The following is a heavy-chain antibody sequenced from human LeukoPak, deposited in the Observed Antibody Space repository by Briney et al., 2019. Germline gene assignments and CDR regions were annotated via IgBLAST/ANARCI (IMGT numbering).Heavy chain of an antibody. CDR1: EVTFNEFT. Sequence: GGSLRPSCAVSEVTFNEFTLHWIRQAPGKGLEWMAVISSDGTRKEHVDSVEGRFTISRDNSKNTLYLQMNNLGPDDTAVCFCGGGETENAFDVWGQGTMVIVSS. J-gene: IGHJ3*01. V-gene: IGHV3-30*04. CDR3: GGGETENAFDV. D-gene: IGHD2-21*02. CDR2: ISSDGTRK.